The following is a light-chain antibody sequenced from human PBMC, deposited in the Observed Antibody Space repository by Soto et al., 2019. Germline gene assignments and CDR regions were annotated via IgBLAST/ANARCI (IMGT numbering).Light chain of an antibody. V-gene: IGLV2-8*01. CDR3: SSYGGSNNSV. Sequence: QFALTQPPSGSGSPGQSVTISCTGTSSDVGAYNYVSWYQQHPGKAPKLMIYEVSKRPSGVPARFSGSKSGNTASLTVSGLQPEDEADYYCSSYGGSNNSVFGTGTKVTVL. CDR2: EVS. CDR1: SSDVGAYNY. J-gene: IGLJ1*01.